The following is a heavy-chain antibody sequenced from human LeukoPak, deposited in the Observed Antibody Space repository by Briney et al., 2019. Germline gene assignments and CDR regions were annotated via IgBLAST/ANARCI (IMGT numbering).Heavy chain of an antibody. CDR2: INPSGST. CDR1: DGSFSGYY. J-gene: IGHJ5*02. V-gene: IGHV4-34*01. Sequence: SETLSLTCAVYDGSFSGYYWSWIRQPPGKGLEWIGEINPSGSTNYNPSLKSRVTISVDTSKNQFSLKLSSVTAADTAVYYCARNQQLSEGVNNWFDPWSQGTLVTVSS. CDR3: ARNQQLSEGVNNWFDP. D-gene: IGHD6-13*01.